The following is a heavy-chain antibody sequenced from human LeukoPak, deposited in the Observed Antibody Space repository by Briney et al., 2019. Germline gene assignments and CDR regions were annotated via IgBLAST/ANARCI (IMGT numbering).Heavy chain of an antibody. Sequence: KPSETLSLTCAVYGGSFSGYYWSWIRQPPGKGLEWIGEINHSGSTNYNPSLKSRVTISVDTSKNQFSLKLSSVTAADTAVYYCARADRISGPTDYWGQGTLVTVSS. CDR2: INHSGST. J-gene: IGHJ4*02. CDR3: ARADRISGPTDY. D-gene: IGHD5-12*01. V-gene: IGHV4-34*01. CDR1: GGSFSGYY.